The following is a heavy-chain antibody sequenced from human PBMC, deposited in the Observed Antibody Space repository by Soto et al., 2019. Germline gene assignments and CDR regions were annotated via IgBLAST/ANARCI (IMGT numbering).Heavy chain of an antibody. D-gene: IGHD3-22*01. CDR3: ARGRARDSSGYYAPPNYYYGMDV. J-gene: IGHJ6*02. Sequence: QVQLVQSGAEVKKPGASVKVSCKASGYTFTSYYMHWVRQAPGQGLEWMGIINPSGGSTSYAQKSQDRVTMPRDTSTSPVYRGRRSLRSEDTAVYYCARGRARDSSGYYAPPNYYYGMDVWGQGTTVTVSS. CDR1: GYTFTSYY. V-gene: IGHV1-46*01. CDR2: INPSGGST.